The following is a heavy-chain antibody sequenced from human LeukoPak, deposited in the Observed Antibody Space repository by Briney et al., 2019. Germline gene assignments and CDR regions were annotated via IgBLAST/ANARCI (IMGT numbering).Heavy chain of an antibody. J-gene: IGHJ3*02. CDR3: AREHDIVATKGTLDI. D-gene: IGHD5-12*01. CDR1: GYTFTSYA. Sequence: ASVKVSCKASGYTFTSYAMHWVRQAPGQRLEWMGWINAGNGNTKYSQEFQGRVTITRDTSASTAYMELRSLRSDDTAVYYCAREHDIVATKGTLDIWGQGTMVTVSS. V-gene: IGHV1-3*01. CDR2: INAGNGNT.